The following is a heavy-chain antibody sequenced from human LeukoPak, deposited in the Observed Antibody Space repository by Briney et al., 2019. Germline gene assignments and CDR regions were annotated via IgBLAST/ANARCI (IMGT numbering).Heavy chain of an antibody. CDR1: GYTFTSYY. D-gene: IGHD5-18*01. CDR2: IIPIFGTA. J-gene: IGHJ4*02. CDR3: AGGYSYGYGDY. V-gene: IGHV1-69*13. Sequence: SVKVSCKASGYTFTSYYMHWVRQAPGQGLEWMGGIIPIFGTANYAQKFRGRVTITADESTSTAYMELSGLRSEDTAVYYCAGGYSYGYGDYWGQGALVTVSS.